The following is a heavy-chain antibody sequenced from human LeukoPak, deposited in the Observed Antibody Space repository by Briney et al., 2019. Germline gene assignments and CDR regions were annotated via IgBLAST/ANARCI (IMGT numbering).Heavy chain of an antibody. V-gene: IGHV4-30-4*01. D-gene: IGHD6-19*01. Sequence: SETLSLTCTVSGGSISSGDYYWSWIRQPPGKGLEWIGYIYYSGSTYYNPSLKSRVTISVDTSKNQFSLKLSSVTAADTAVYYCASFGYSSGSIDYWGQGTLVTVSS. CDR2: IYYSGST. CDR3: ASFGYSSGSIDY. J-gene: IGHJ4*02. CDR1: GGSISSGDYY.